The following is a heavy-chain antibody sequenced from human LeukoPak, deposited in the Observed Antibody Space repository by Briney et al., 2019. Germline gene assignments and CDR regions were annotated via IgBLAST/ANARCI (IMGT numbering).Heavy chain of an antibody. CDR3: AKDAAGPEY. V-gene: IGHV3-23*01. CDR2: ISAGGGST. D-gene: IGHD6-13*01. CDR1: GLTFSDYS. Sequence: GGSLRLSCAASGLTFSDYSMTWVRQAPGKGLFWVSGISAGGGSTYYADSVKGRFTISRDNSRNTLHLQMNSLRAEDTAVCYCAKDAAGPEYWGQGTLVTVSS. J-gene: IGHJ4*02.